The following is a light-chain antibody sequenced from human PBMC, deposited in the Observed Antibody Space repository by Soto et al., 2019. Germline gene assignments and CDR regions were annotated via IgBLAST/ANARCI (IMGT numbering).Light chain of an antibody. V-gene: IGKV1-33*01. Sequence: DIQMTQSPSSLTASIGDNATITRQSTQALTTDIQSYQQKAGSPPKLCIYGSFSLEERVPSKVTASGSGTDLTLSILSLRPEDVAAYVCQQADSLPRTVGPGTKVD. CDR3: QQADSLPRT. J-gene: IGKJ3*01. CDR2: GSF. CDR1: QALTTD.